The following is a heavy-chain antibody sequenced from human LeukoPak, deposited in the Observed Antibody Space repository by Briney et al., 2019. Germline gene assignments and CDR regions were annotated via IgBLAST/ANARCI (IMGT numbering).Heavy chain of an antibody. CDR2: ISGGTGGT. V-gene: IGHV3-23*01. CDR3: ARIEWERLGRAFDI. D-gene: IGHD1-26*01. Sequence: GGSLRLSCAASGFTFSTYWMDWVRQAPGKGLEWVSAISGGTGGTHYADSVKGRFTISRDNSKNTLYLQMNSLRAEDMAVYYCARIEWERLGRAFDIWGQGTMVTVSS. J-gene: IGHJ3*02. CDR1: GFTFSTYW.